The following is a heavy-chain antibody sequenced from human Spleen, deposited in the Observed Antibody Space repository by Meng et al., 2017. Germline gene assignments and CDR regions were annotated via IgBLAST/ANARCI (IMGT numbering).Heavy chain of an antibody. Sequence: GESLKISCAASGFTFSSYGMHWVRQAPGKGLEWVAVIWYDGSNKYYADSVKGRFTISRDNSKNTLCLQMNSLRAEDTAVYYCARDLSSGSGYWGQGTLVTVSS. D-gene: IGHD6-19*01. V-gene: IGHV3-33*01. CDR2: IWYDGSNK. J-gene: IGHJ4*02. CDR3: ARDLSSGSGY. CDR1: GFTFSSYG.